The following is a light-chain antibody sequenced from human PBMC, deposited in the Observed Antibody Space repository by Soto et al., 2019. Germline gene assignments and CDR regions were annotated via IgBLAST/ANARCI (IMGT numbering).Light chain of an antibody. CDR2: SAS. CDR1: QALSNY. J-gene: IGKJ1*01. CDR3: LQDYSYPWT. Sequence: IQLTQSPSVLSASVGDTVTITCRASQALSNYLAWYQQKPGKAPDLLIYSASTLQSGVPSRFSGSASGTDFTLTISSLQPEDFATYYCLQDYSYPWTFGQGTKVDIK. V-gene: IGKV1-6*01.